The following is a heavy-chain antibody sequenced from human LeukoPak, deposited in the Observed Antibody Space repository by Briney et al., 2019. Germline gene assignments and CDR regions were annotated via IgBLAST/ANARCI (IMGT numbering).Heavy chain of an antibody. CDR3: ARDYYGSGSSP. V-gene: IGHV3-66*01. D-gene: IGHD3-10*01. Sequence: GGSLRLSCAASGFTVSSNYMSWVRQAPGKGLEWVSVIYSGGSTYYADSVKGRFTISRDNSKNTLYLQMNSLRAEDTAVYYCARDYYGSGSSPWGQGTLVTVSS. CDR1: GFTVSSNY. CDR2: IYSGGST. J-gene: IGHJ5*02.